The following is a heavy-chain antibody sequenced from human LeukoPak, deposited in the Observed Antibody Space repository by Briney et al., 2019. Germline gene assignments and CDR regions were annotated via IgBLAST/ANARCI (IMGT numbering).Heavy chain of an antibody. CDR2: VHASGSP. Sequence: SETLSLTCTVSGGSISPDYWSWIRQPAGKGVEGIGRVHASGSPNYNPSLKSRVFISVDKSKNQFSLNLNSVTAADTAVYYCARGGTYGSGTDQHTTLDYWGQGTLVTVSS. D-gene: IGHD3-10*01. J-gene: IGHJ4*02. V-gene: IGHV4-4*07. CDR1: GGSISPDY. CDR3: ARGGTYGSGTDQHTTLDY.